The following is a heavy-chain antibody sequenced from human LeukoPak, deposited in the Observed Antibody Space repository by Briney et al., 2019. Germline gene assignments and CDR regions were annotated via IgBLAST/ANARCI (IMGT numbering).Heavy chain of an antibody. Sequence: SETLSLTCAVYGGSFSGNYWSWIRQPPGKGLEWIGKINHTGSTNYNPSLKSRLTISLDMSKNQFSLKLNSLTAADTAMYYCGRGHNYWGQGTLVTVSS. CDR3: GRGHNY. D-gene: IGHD5-24*01. CDR1: GGSFSGNY. J-gene: IGHJ4*02. CDR2: INHTGST. V-gene: IGHV4-34*01.